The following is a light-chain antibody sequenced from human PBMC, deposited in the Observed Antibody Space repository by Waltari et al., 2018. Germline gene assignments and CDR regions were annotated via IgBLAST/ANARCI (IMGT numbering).Light chain of an antibody. CDR2: GAS. CDR1: QSVSRN. J-gene: IGKJ1*01. CDR3: QQYNNWPPRT. V-gene: IGKV3-15*01. Sequence: EIVMTQSPATLSVSPGERATLSCRASQSVSRNLAWYQQKPGQAPMLLIYGASTRATGIPARFSGSRSGTEFTLTISSLQSEDFAVYYCQQYNNWPPRTFGQGTKVEIK.